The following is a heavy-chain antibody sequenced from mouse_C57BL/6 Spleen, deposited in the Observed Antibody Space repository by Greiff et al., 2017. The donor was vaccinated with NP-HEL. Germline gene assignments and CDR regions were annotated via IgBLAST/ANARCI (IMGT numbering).Heavy chain of an antibody. D-gene: IGHD1-1*01. V-gene: IGHV1-80*01. CDR3: ARSDDYYGSSYAMDY. J-gene: IGHJ4*01. CDR1: GYAFSSYW. Sequence: QVQLKQSGAELVKPGASVKISCKASGYAFSSYWMNWVKQRPGKGLEWIGQIYPGDGDTNYNGKFKGKATLTADKSSSTAYMQLSSLTSEDSAVYFCARSDDYYGSSYAMDYWGQGTSVTVSS. CDR2: IYPGDGDT.